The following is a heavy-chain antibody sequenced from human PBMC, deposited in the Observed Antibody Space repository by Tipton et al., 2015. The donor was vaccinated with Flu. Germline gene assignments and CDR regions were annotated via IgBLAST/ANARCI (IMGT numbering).Heavy chain of an antibody. CDR1: GYTFTSYY. CDR2: INPSGGST. J-gene: IGHJ4*02. CDR3: ARGGGQLEPLDY. D-gene: IGHD6-6*01. V-gene: IGHV1-46*04. Sequence: QVQLVQSGAEVKKPGASVKVSCKASGYTFTSYYMHWVRQAPGQGLEWMGIINPSGGSTSYAQKLQGRVTITADKSTSTAYMELSSLRSEDTAVYYCARGGGQLEPLDYWGQGTLVTVSS.